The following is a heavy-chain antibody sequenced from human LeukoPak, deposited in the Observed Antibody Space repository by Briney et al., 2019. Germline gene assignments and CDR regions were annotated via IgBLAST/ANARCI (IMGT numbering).Heavy chain of an antibody. J-gene: IGHJ4*02. CDR1: GVTVSSNY. D-gene: IGHD1-1*01. CDR2: ISWNSGSI. Sequence: PGGSLRLSCAASGVTVSSNYMSWVRQAPGKGLEWVSGISWNSGSIGYADSVKGRFTISRDNARNSLYLQMNSLRAEDTAVYYCARDRWNYFDYWGQGTLVTVSS. CDR3: ARDRWNYFDY. V-gene: IGHV3-48*04.